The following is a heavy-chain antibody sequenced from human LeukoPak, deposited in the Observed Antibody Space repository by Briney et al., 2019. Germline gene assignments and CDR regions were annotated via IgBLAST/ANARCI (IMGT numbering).Heavy chain of an antibody. Sequence: ASVTVSCKASGGTFSSYAISWVRQAPGQGLEWMGWINAGNGNTKYSQEFQGRVTITRDTSASTAYMELSSLRSDDTAVYYCASPLTIAAAGRANDYWGQGTLVTVSS. CDR3: ASPLTIAAAGRANDY. V-gene: IGHV1-3*01. D-gene: IGHD6-13*01. CDR1: GGTFSSYA. CDR2: INAGNGNT. J-gene: IGHJ4*02.